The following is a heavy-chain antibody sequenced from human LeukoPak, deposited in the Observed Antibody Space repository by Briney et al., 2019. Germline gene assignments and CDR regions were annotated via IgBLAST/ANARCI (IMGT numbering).Heavy chain of an antibody. J-gene: IGHJ5*01. CDR3: ARERSSSSGFGFDS. Sequence: GGSLRLSSAASGFTFSSYGMHWVRQAPGKGLEWVAVIWYDGSNKYYADSVKGRFTISRDNSKNTLYLQMNSLRAEDTAVYYCARERSSSSGFGFDSWVQGTLVTVSS. CDR1: GFTFSSYG. V-gene: IGHV3-33*01. D-gene: IGHD6-6*01. CDR2: IWYDGSNK.